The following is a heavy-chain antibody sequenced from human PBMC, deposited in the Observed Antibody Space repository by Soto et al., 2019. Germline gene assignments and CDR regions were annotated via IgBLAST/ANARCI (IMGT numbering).Heavy chain of an antibody. D-gene: IGHD6-13*01. J-gene: IGHJ6*02. CDR3: AKDLSIAAAGGDYYYGMDX. CDR1: LSSYA. V-gene: IGHV3-23*01. CDR2: ISVSGGST. Sequence: GGSLRLSFAVSLSSYAMSWVRQAPGKGLEWVAGISVSGGSTNYAVSVKGRFTIARENDKNTVYLQMNSLRAEDTAVYYCAKDLSIAAAGGDYYYGMDXWGQGTSLTVS.